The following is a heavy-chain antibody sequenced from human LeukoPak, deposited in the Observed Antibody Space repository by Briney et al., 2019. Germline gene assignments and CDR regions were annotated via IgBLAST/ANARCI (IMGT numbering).Heavy chain of an antibody. CDR2: IKNDGSRT. CDR3: VREHYCSGGSCYTSGFDC. CDR1: GVTSSRYW. V-gene: IGHV3-74*01. Sequence: QPGGSLRLSCAASGVTSSRYWMHWVRQAPGQGLVWVSRIKNDGSRTTYADAVKGRFTISRDNAKNTLYLQMNSLSADDTAVYYCVREHYCSGGSCYTSGFDCWGQGTLVTVSS. D-gene: IGHD2-15*01. J-gene: IGHJ4*02.